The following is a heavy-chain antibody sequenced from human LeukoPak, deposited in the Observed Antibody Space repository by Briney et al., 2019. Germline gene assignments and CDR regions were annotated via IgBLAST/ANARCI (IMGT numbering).Heavy chain of an antibody. CDR1: GFSFDDYA. J-gene: IGHJ3*02. CDR3: ARDRLWFGEFSDAFDI. V-gene: IGHV3-9*01. D-gene: IGHD3-10*01. CDR2: ISWNSGSI. Sequence: GGSLRLSCAASGFSFDDYAMHWVRQAPGKGLEWVSGISWNSGSIGYADSVKGRFTISRDNAKNSLYLQMNSLRAEDTAVYYCARDRLWFGEFSDAFDIWGQGTMVTVSS.